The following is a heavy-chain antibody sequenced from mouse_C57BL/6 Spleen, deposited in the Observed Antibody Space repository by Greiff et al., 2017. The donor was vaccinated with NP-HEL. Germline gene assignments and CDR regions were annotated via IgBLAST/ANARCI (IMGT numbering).Heavy chain of an antibody. Sequence: VQLQQSGPELVKPGASVKISCKASGYSFTDYNMNWVKQSNGKSLEWIGVINPNYGTTSYNQKFKGKATLTVDQSSSTAYMQLNSLTSEDSAVYYGARSGYGNSLYYFDYWGQGTTLTVSS. V-gene: IGHV1-39*01. CDR1: GYSFTDYN. J-gene: IGHJ2*01. CDR3: ARSGYGNSLYYFDY. CDR2: INPNYGTT. D-gene: IGHD2-1*01.